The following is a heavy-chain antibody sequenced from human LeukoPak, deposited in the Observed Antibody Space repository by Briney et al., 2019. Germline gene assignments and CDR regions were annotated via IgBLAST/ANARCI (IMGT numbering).Heavy chain of an antibody. CDR2: INPNSGGT. Sequence: ASVKVSYKASGYTFTGYYMHWVRQAPGQGLEWMGWINPNSGGTNYAQKFQGRVTMTRDTSISTAYMELSRLRSDDTAVYYCARDYGSGSYYHDYWGQGTLVTVSS. V-gene: IGHV1-2*02. J-gene: IGHJ4*02. CDR3: ARDYGSGSYYHDY. CDR1: GYTFTGYY. D-gene: IGHD3-10*01.